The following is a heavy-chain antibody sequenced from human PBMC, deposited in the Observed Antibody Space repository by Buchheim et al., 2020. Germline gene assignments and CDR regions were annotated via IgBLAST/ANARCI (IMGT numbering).Heavy chain of an antibody. V-gene: IGHV3-48*03. CDR1: GFTFSSYE. Sequence: EVQLVESGGGLVQPGGSLRLSCAASGFTFSSYEMNWVRQAPGKGLEWVSYISSSGSTIYYADSVKGRFTISRDNAKNSLYLQMNSLRAEDTAVYYCARDLFPSTYYDFWSGYWGGRYYYGMDVWGQGTT. CDR3: ARDLFPSTYYDFWSGYWGGRYYYGMDV. J-gene: IGHJ6*02. D-gene: IGHD3-3*01. CDR2: ISSSGSTI.